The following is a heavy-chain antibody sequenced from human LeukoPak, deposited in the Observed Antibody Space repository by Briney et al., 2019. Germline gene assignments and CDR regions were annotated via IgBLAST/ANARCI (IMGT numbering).Heavy chain of an antibody. CDR1: GGSISSGGYS. V-gene: IGHV4-30-2*01. J-gene: IGHJ6*02. Sequence: SETLSLTCAVSGGSISSGGYSWRWIRQPPGKGLEWIGYIYHSGSTYYNPSLKSRVTISVDRSKNQFSLKRSSVTAADTAVYYCARDRYCSSTSCLQNYYDGMDVWGQGTTVTVSS. D-gene: IGHD2-2*01. CDR3: ARDRYCSSTSCLQNYYDGMDV. CDR2: IYHSGST.